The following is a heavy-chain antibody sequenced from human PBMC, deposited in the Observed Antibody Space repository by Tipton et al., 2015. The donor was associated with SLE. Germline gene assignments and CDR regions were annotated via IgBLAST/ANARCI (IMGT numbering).Heavy chain of an antibody. CDR2: INSDESST. CDR3: AKLWWLVRGAFDI. D-gene: IGHD2-21*01. J-gene: IGHJ3*02. CDR1: GFTFSSYW. V-gene: IGHV3-74*01. Sequence: SLRLSCAASGFTFSSYWIHWVRQAPGKGLVWVSRINSDESSTSYADSVKGRFTISRDNAKNTLYLQMNSLRAEDTAVYYCAKLWWLVRGAFDIWGQGTMVTVSS.